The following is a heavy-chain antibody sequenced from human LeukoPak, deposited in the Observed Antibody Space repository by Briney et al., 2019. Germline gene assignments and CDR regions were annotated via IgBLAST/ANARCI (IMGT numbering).Heavy chain of an antibody. J-gene: IGHJ4*02. CDR3: ARHGSGSGSYDY. D-gene: IGHD3-10*01. CDR1: GGSMNMNY. CDR2: IHYSGTT. V-gene: IGHV4-59*08. Sequence: SETLSLTCTVSGGSMNMNYWSWIRQPPGKGLEWIGYIHYSGTTNYDPSLKSRVTISVDTSKNQFSLKLSSVTAADTAMYYCARHGSGSGSYDYWGQGTLVTVSS.